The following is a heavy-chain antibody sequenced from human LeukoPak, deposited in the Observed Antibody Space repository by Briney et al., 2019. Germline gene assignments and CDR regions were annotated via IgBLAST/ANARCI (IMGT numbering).Heavy chain of an antibody. CDR2: IHPNSART. V-gene: IGHV1-2*02. CDR1: GYTLTANY. CDR3: ARQWGSAFDY. D-gene: IGHD6-19*01. J-gene: IGHJ4*02. Sequence: PSVKVSCKASGYTLTANYMHWVRPAPGQGLEWMGWIHPNSARTNHAQKFQGRVTITRDTSSSTAYRELSRLRSDATAVYYCARQWGSAFDYWGQGTLVTVSS.